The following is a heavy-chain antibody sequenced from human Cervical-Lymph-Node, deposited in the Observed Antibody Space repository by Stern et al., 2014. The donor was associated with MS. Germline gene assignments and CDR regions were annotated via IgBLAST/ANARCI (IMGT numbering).Heavy chain of an antibody. V-gene: IGHV4-59*08. CDR2: IYYSGST. D-gene: IGHD6-19*01. Sequence: QVQLVESGPGLVKPSETLSLTCTVSGGSISSYYWSWIRQPPGKGLEWIGYIYYSGSTTYNPSIKSRVTISVDTSKNPFSLKLRSVPAADTAVYYCARHLVSGWDSNEYFQHWGQGTLVTVSS. CDR1: GGSISSYY. CDR3: ARHLVSGWDSNEYFQH. J-gene: IGHJ1*01.